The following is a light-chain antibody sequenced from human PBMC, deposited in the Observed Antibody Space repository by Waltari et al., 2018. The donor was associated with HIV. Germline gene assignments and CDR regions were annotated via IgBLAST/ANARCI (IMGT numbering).Light chain of an antibody. CDR2: GNS. CDR1: SSNIGAGYD. V-gene: IGLV1-40*01. J-gene: IGLJ1*01. CDR3: QSYDSSLSALYV. Sequence: QSVLTQPPSVSGAPGQRVTISCTGSSSNIGAGYDVHWYQQLPGTAPKLLIYGNSKRPSVVPDRFSGSKSGTSASLAITGLQAEDEADYYCQSYDSSLSALYVFGTGTKVTVL.